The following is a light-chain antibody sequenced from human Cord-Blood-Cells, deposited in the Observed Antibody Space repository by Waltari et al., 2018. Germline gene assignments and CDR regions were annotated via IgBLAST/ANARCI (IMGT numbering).Light chain of an antibody. CDR3: QQYNNWPPNS. V-gene: IGKV3-15*01. CDR1: QSVSSN. Sequence: EIVMTQSPATLSVSPGERATLSCRASQSVSSNLAWYQQKPGQAPRLLIYGASTRATGIPARFSGSGSGTEFTLTISSLQSEDFAVYYCQQYNNWPPNSFGQ. CDR2: GAS. J-gene: IGKJ2*03.